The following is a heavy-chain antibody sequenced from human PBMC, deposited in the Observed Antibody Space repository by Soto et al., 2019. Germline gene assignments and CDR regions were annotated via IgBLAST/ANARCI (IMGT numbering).Heavy chain of an antibody. D-gene: IGHD3-22*01. J-gene: IGHJ5*02. CDR2: IIPIIGPA. CDR3: ARGVRTTIAGPPRRETYGWLDP. CDR1: GGTFTYYG. V-gene: IGHV1-69*01. Sequence: QVQLVQSGAEVKRPGSSVKLSCKASGGTFTYYGISWVRQAPGQGLEWMGGIIPIIGPATYAQKFQGRVTITADQATSTAYTELSSLGSEDTASEYCARGVRTTIAGPPRRETYGWLDPGGQGTLATATS.